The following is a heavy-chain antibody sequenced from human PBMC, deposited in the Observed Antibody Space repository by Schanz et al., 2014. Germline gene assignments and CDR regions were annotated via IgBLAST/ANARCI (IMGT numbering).Heavy chain of an antibody. D-gene: IGHD2-2*01. CDR3: ARDLSSLIQGDV. V-gene: IGHV3-48*01. CDR2: ISSSSGTI. Sequence: EVQLVESGGDLVKPGGSLRLSCEASGFTFSNYGMNWVRQAPEKGLEWVSYISSSSGTIYYADSVKGRFTISRDNAKNLLYLQMNGLRAEDTAVYVCARDLSSLIQGDVWGKGTTVTVSS. J-gene: IGHJ6*04. CDR1: GFTFSNYG.